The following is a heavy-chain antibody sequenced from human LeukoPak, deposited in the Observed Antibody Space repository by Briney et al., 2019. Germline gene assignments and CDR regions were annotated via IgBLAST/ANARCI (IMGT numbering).Heavy chain of an antibody. CDR1: GSSFSSQW. CDR3: ARPSAAGISS. Sequence: GASLQISCEASGSSFSSQWIGWVRRLPGKGLEWMGNIYPGDSDTRYSPSFQGQVTISADKSTSTAYLQWSSLKASDTAMYYCARPSAAGISSWGQGTLVTVSS. CDR2: IYPGDSDT. J-gene: IGHJ4*02. D-gene: IGHD6-13*01. V-gene: IGHV5-51*01.